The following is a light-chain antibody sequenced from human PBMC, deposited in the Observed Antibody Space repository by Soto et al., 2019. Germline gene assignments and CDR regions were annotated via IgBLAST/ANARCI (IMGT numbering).Light chain of an antibody. J-gene: IGLJ1*01. V-gene: IGLV2-14*01. Sequence: QSVLTQPASVSGSPGQSITISCTGTSSDVGNYNYVSWYQQHPGKAPKLMIYEVSNRPSGVSNRFSGSKSGNTASLTISGLQAEDEADYYCSSYTRSTNYVFGDGTKVTV. CDR3: SSYTRSTNYV. CDR2: EVS. CDR1: SSDVGNYNY.